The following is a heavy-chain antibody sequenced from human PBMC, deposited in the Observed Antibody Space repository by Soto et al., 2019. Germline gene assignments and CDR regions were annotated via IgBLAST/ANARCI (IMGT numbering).Heavy chain of an antibody. D-gene: IGHD6-13*01. CDR3: ARANSSTWYKLEYKWFDP. Sequence: PSETLSLTCTVSGASINDFYWNWIRQTPGKGLEWVGFMYYSETTKYNPSLKGRVNMSLDTSKNQVSLHLKSVTAADTAVYYCARANSSTWYKLEYKWFDPWGQGTQVTV. CDR1: GASINDFY. V-gene: IGHV4-59*01. CDR2: MYYSETT. J-gene: IGHJ5*02.